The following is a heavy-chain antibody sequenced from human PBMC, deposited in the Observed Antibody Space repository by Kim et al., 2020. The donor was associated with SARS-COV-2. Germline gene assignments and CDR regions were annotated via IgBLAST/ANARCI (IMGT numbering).Heavy chain of an antibody. D-gene: IGHD1-26*01. CDR2: MNPNSGNT. CDR1: GYTFTSYD. J-gene: IGHJ4*02. V-gene: IGHV1-8*01. Sequence: ASVKVSCKASGYTFTSYDISWVRQATAQGLEWVGWMNPNSGNTGYAQKFQGRVSMTRDTSTSTAYMELSSLRSEDTAVYYCARGTRGADYWGQGTLVTVS. CDR3: ARGTRGADY.